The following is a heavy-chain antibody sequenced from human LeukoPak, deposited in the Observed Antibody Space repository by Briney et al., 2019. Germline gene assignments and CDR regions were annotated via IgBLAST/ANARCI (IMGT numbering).Heavy chain of an antibody. D-gene: IGHD3-3*01. CDR2: IYYSGST. CDR1: GGSISSYY. V-gene: IGHV4-59*01. Sequence: SETLSLTCTVSGGSISSYYWSWIRQPPGKGLEWIGYIYYSGSTNYNPSLKSRVTISVDTSKNQFSLKLNSVTAADTAVYYCARYERPYYFDYWGQGTLVTVSS. CDR3: ARYERPYYFDY. J-gene: IGHJ4*02.